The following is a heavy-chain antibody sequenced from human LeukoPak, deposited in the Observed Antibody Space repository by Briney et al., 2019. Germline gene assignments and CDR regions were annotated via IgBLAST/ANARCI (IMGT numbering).Heavy chain of an antibody. CDR1: GFTFSSYW. CDR3: AEERTFGAHWYFDL. Sequence: GGSLRLSCAASGFTFSSYWMHWVRQAPGKGLVWVSRINSDGSSTSYADSVKGRFTISRDNSKNTVYLQMKSLRAEDTAVYYCAEERTFGAHWYFDLWGRGTLVTVSS. CDR2: INSDGSST. D-gene: IGHD3-10*01. J-gene: IGHJ2*01. V-gene: IGHV3-74*01.